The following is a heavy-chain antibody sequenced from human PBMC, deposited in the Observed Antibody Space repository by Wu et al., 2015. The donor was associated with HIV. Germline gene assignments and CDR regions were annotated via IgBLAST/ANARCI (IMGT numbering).Heavy chain of an antibody. CDR3: AREVGAMLANWFDP. CDR1: RDTFNRFA. J-gene: IGHJ5*02. D-gene: IGHD3-10*01. V-gene: IGHV1-69*11. Sequence: QVQLVQSGAEIKKPGSSVKVSCKASRDTFNRFAITWVRQAPGQGLECMGKITPILGSTVYTQKFQDRVTITADESTSISYMELSSLTSEDTAVYYCAREVGAMLANWFDPWGQGTLVIVSS. CDR2: ITPILGST.